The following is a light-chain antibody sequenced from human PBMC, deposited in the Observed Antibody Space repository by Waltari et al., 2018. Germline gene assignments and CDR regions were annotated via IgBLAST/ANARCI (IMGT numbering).Light chain of an antibody. CDR3: SSYAGDYIWV. J-gene: IGLJ3*02. CDR1: NSDIGYYTA. CDR2: QGS. Sequence: QAAPTQSPSVSGSTGQSVTISCTGTNSDIGYYTAVSWYQQHPGKAPKVMIYQGSKRPSGVSDRFSGAKSGNTASLTISGLQAEDEADYYCSSYAGDYIWVFGGGTRLTVL. V-gene: IGLV2-23*01.